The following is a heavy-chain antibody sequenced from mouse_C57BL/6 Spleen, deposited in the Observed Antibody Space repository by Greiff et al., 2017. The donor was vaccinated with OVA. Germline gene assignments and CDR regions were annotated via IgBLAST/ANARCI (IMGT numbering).Heavy chain of an antibody. D-gene: IGHD1-2*01. Sequence: VHVKQSGPELVKPGASVKISCKASGYSFTDYNMNWVKQSNGKSLEWIGVINPNYGTTSYNQKFKGKATLTVDQSSSTAYMQLNSLTSEDSAVYYCAAITTAWYFDVWGTGTTVTVSS. CDR2: INPNYGTT. J-gene: IGHJ1*03. CDR3: AAITTAWYFDV. CDR1: GYSFTDYN. V-gene: IGHV1-39*01.